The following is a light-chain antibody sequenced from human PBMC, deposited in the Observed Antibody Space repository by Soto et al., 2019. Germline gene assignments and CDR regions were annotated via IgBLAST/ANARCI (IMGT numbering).Light chain of an antibody. CDR1: SSNIGINT. Sequence: QSVLTQTPSASGTPGQRVSISCSGSSSNIGINTVNWYQQLPGTAPKLLIHSNGHRPSGVPDRFSGSKSGTSASLGISGLQSEDEADYYCAAWDDRLNGWVFGEGTKLTVL. CDR3: AAWDDRLNGWV. V-gene: IGLV1-44*01. J-gene: IGLJ3*02. CDR2: SNG.